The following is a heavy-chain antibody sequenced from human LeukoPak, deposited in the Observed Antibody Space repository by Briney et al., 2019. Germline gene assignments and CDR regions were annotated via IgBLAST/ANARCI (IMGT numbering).Heavy chain of an antibody. D-gene: IGHD1-26*01. J-gene: IGHJ4*02. CDR1: GFTFSSYA. Sequence: GGSLRLSCAASGFTFSSYAISWVRQAPGKGLEWVSSISGSGGSTYYADPVKGRFTISRDNSKNALYLQMNSLRAEDTAVYYCAKGASGSYSTDFDSWGQGTLVTVSS. V-gene: IGHV3-23*01. CDR3: AKGASGSYSTDFDS. CDR2: ISGSGGST.